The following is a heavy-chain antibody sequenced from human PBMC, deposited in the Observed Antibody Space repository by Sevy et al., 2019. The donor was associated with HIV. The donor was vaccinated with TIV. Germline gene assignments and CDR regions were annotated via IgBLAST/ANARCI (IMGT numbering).Heavy chain of an antibody. CDR3: ARVEPPSSDFGH. CDR2: ISGVGERT. Sequence: GGSLRLSCEASGFNFNSISMSWVRQTPGEGLEWLSAISGVGERTYYADSVRGRFIISRDNSKSTLYLQLNSLRVEDTAMYYCARVEPPSSDFGHWGQGTLVTVSP. J-gene: IGHJ4*02. CDR1: GFNFNSIS. V-gene: IGHV3-23*01. D-gene: IGHD6-19*01.